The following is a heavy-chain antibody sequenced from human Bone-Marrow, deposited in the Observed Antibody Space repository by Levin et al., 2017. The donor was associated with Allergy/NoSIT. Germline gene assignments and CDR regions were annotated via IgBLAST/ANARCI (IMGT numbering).Heavy chain of an antibody. Sequence: GASVKVSCKASEYTFTSYYIHWVRQAPGQGLEWVGWINPKTGGTDYGQNFQGRVTLTRNTAISTVFMELKGLTSDDTAVYYCARDWGMAAADFFYGMDLWGQGTTVAVS. J-gene: IGHJ6*02. CDR3: ARDWGMAAADFFYGMDL. CDR2: INPKTGGT. CDR1: EYTFTSYY. D-gene: IGHD6-13*01. V-gene: IGHV1-2*02.